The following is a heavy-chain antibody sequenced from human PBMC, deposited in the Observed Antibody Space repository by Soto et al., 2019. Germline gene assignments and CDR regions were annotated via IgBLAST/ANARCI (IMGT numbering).Heavy chain of an antibody. J-gene: IGHJ6*02. CDR1: GYTFTSYG. Sequence: GASVKVACKASGYTFTSYGISWGRQAPGEGLEGMGWISAYNGNTNYEQKLQGRVTMTTDTSTSTAYMELRSLRSDDTAVYYCATELWRGYSYGQSFQGMEVWGQGSMITLSS. CDR3: ATELWRGYSYGQSFQGMEV. V-gene: IGHV1-18*04. D-gene: IGHD5-18*01. CDR2: ISAYNGNT.